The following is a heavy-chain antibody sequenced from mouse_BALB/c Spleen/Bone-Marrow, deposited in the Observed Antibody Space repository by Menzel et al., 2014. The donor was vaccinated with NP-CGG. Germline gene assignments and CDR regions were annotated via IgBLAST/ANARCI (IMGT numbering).Heavy chain of an antibody. CDR2: IDPANGNT. Sequence: AQLQQSGAELVKPGASVKLSCTASGLNIKDTYMHWVRQRPEQGLEWIGRIDPANGNTKYDPKFQGKATITADTSSNTAYLQLSSLTSEDTAVYYCAGASYDAMDHWAQATSATVYS. CDR3: AGASYDAMDH. J-gene: IGHJ4*01. V-gene: IGHV14-3*02. CDR1: GLNIKDTY.